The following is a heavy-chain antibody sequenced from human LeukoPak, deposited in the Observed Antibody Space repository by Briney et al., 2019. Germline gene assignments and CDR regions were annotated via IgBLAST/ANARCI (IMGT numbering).Heavy chain of an antibody. D-gene: IGHD6-19*01. Sequence: GGSLRLSCAASGFTFSNYSMNWVRQAPGKGLEWVSSISSSSSYIYYADSVKGRFTISRDNAKNSLYLQMNSLRAEDTAVYYCARRFIAVLNWYFDLWGRGTLVTVSS. J-gene: IGHJ2*01. CDR3: ARRFIAVLNWYFDL. CDR1: GFTFSNYS. CDR2: ISSSSSYI. V-gene: IGHV3-21*01.